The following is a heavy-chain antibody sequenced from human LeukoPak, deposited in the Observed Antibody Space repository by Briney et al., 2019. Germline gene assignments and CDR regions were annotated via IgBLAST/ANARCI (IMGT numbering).Heavy chain of an antibody. J-gene: IGHJ4*02. V-gene: IGHV4-31*03. CDR2: IYYSGST. Sequence: PSEPLTLSCTVSGGSFNTCANYWSRIRQHPGKGLEWIGYIYYSGSTYYNPSLKSRVTISVDTSKNQFSLKFSSVTAADTAVYYCATQGGSGYDWGPYYFDYWGQGTLVTVSS. D-gene: IGHD5-12*01. CDR1: GGSFNTCANY. CDR3: ATQGGSGYDWGPYYFDY.